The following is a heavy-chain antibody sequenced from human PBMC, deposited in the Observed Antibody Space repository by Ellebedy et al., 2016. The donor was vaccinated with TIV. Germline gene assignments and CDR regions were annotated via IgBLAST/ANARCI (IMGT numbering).Heavy chain of an antibody. CDR3: ARDSYSGSYFWQKWFDP. Sequence: GESLKISXAASGFTFSSYSMNWVRQAPGKGLEWVSSISSSSSYIYYADSVKGRFTISRDNAKNSLYLQMNSLRAEDTAVYYCARDSYSGSYFWQKWFDPWGQGTLVTVSS. J-gene: IGHJ5*02. D-gene: IGHD1-26*01. V-gene: IGHV3-21*01. CDR1: GFTFSSYS. CDR2: ISSSSSYI.